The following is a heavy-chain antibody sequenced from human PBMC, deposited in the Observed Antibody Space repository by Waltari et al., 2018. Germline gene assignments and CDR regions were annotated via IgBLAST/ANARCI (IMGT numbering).Heavy chain of an antibody. J-gene: IGHJ4*02. D-gene: IGHD1-1*01. CDR3: FKRSGGNSGFFDF. V-gene: IGHV3-23*01. CDR1: GFTFSNYA. Sequence: EVQVLESGGGLVQPGGSLRLYCAASGFTFSNYAMSWVRQAPGKGLEWVSGVSGVGGIIYHVASAGCRLVIARYNCKITLYLQMNSLRAEDTSLYYCFKRSGGNSGFFDFWGQGTLVTVSP. CDR2: VSGVGGII.